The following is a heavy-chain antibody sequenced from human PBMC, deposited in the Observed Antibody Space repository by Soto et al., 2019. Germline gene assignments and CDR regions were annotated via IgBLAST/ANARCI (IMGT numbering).Heavy chain of an antibody. Sequence: QVELVESGGGVVQPGRSLRLSCGASGFTFNTSGMHWVRQAPDGGLEWVVVISYDGNTAYYGDSVKGRFTISRDNSKNSLYLQLNSLGSEDTAIYYCATEVRGPKYEYYGMDVWGQGTMVIVS. D-gene: IGHD2-2*01. CDR3: ATEVRGPKYEYYGMDV. CDR1: GFTFNTSG. V-gene: IGHV3-30*03. J-gene: IGHJ6*02. CDR2: ISYDGNTA.